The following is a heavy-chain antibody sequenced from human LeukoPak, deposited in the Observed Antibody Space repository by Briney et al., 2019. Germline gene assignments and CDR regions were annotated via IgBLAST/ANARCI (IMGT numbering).Heavy chain of an antibody. CDR3: AKDRFQVIAAAGPLTD. CDR2: ISYDGSNK. J-gene: IGHJ4*02. Sequence: GGSLRLSCAASGFTFSSYGMHWVRQAPGKGLEWVAVISYDGSNKYYADSVKGRFTISRDNSKNTLYLQMNSLRAEDTAVYYCAKDRFQVIAAAGPLTDWGQGTLVTVSS. V-gene: IGHV3-30*18. D-gene: IGHD6-13*01. CDR1: GFTFSSYG.